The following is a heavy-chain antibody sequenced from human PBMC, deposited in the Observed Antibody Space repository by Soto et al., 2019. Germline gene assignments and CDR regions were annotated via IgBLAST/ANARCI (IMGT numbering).Heavy chain of an antibody. D-gene: IGHD6-13*01. V-gene: IGHV1-8*01. Sequence: QVQLVQSGAEVKKPGASVKVSCKASGYTFTSYDINWVRQATGQGLEWMGWMNSNSGNTGYAQKFQGRVTMTRNTSTSTTCMGVSSLRSADTAVYYCARPGYSSSWDYYYYYGMDVWGQGTTVTVSS. CDR2: MNSNSGNT. CDR3: ARPGYSSSWDYYYYYGMDV. CDR1: GYTFTSYD. J-gene: IGHJ6*02.